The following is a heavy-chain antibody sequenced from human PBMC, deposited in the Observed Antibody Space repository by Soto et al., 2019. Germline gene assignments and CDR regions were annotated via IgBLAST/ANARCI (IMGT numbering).Heavy chain of an antibody. J-gene: IGHJ6*02. Sequence: PGGSLRLSCAASGFTFSSYEMHWVRQTPGKGLEWVAIISYDGSNKYYADSVKGRFTFSRDNSKNMLYLQMNSLRAEDAAVYYCVRRSTLSYHGMDVWGQGTTVTVS. V-gene: IGHV3-30-3*01. D-gene: IGHD4-4*01. CDR1: GFTFSSYE. CDR2: ISYDGSNK. CDR3: VRRSTLSYHGMDV.